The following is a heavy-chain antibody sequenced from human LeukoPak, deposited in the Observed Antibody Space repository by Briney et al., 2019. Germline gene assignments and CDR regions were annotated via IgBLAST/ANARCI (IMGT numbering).Heavy chain of an antibody. CDR3: ARGSGSYGY. D-gene: IGHD1-26*01. Sequence: LEWVSSISSSSSYIYYADSVKGRFTISRDNAKNSLYLQMNSLRAEDTAVYYCARGSGSYGYWGQGTLVTVSS. J-gene: IGHJ4*02. V-gene: IGHV3-21*01. CDR2: ISSSSSYI.